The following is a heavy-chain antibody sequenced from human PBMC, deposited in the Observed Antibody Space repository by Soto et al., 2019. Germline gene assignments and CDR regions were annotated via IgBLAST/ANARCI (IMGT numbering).Heavy chain of an antibody. V-gene: IGHV4-59*08. Sequence: SETLSLTCTVSGGSISSYYWSWIRQPPGKGLEWIGYIYYSGSTNYNPSLKSRVTISVDTSKNQFSLKLSSVTAADTAVYYCARQMASDAFDIWGQGTMVPVSS. CDR2: IYYSGST. J-gene: IGHJ3*02. CDR1: GGSISSYY. D-gene: IGHD5-12*01. CDR3: ARQMASDAFDI.